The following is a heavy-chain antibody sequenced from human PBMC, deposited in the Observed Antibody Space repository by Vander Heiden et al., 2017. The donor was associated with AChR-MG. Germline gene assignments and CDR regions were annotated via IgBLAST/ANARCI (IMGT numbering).Heavy chain of an antibody. CDR2: IWYDGSNK. Sequence: QVQLVESGGGVVQPGRSLRLSCAASGFTFSSYGMHWVRQAPGKGLEWVAVIWYDGSNKYYADSVKGRFTISRDNSKNTLYLQMNSLRAEDTAVYYCARDGGGGDGYNFHYWGQGTLVTVSS. D-gene: IGHD2-21*01. CDR1: GFTFSSYG. V-gene: IGHV3-33*01. J-gene: IGHJ4*02. CDR3: ARDGGGGDGYNFHY.